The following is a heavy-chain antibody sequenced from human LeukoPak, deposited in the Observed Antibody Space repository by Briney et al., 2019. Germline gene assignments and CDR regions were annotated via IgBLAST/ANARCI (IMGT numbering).Heavy chain of an antibody. Sequence: GGSLRLSCTASGFTFGDYAMSWFRQAPGKGLEWVGFIRSKAYGGTTEYAASVKGRFTISRDDSKSIAYLQMNSLKTEDTAVYYCTTNDDLAAGTDYFDYWGQGTLVTVSS. CDR2: IRSKAYGGTT. V-gene: IGHV3-49*03. CDR1: GFTFGDYA. D-gene: IGHD6-13*01. J-gene: IGHJ4*02. CDR3: TTNDDLAAGTDYFDY.